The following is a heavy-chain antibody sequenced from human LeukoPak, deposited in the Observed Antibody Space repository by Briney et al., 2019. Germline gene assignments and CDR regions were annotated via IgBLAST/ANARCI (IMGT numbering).Heavy chain of an antibody. Sequence: GGSLRLSCAASGFTFSSYAMSWVRQAPGKGLEWVSAIIGSGSSTYYADSVKGRFTISRDNSENTLYLQMNSLKTDDTAVYYCASGTGQWLVQDYWGQGTLVTVSS. V-gene: IGHV3-23*01. CDR1: GFTFSSYA. D-gene: IGHD6-19*01. J-gene: IGHJ4*02. CDR2: IIGSGSST. CDR3: ASGTGQWLVQDY.